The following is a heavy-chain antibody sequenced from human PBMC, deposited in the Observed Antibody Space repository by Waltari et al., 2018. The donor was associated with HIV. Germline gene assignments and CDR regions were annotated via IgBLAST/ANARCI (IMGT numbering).Heavy chain of an antibody. CDR2: IKDDGSEK. J-gene: IGHJ6*02. D-gene: IGHD1-26*01. Sequence: EVQLMESGGGLVQSGGYLRLPCAASGFTFTNYRMSWVRQTPGKGLEWVAYIKDDGSEKYYMGSVKGRFTISRDNAKNSMFLQMNSLRAEDTAVYYCARIGTFPHNYAIDFWGQGTTVTVSS. V-gene: IGHV3-7*01. CDR3: ARIGTFPHNYAIDF. CDR1: GFTFTNYR.